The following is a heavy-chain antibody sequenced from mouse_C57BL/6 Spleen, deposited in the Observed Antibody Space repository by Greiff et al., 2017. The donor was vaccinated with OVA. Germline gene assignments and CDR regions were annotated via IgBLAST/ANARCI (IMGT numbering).Heavy chain of an antibody. D-gene: IGHD2-5*01. J-gene: IGHJ3*01. CDR3: ASPFYSNYEDLFAY. CDR2: INPNYGTT. Sequence: EVQLQQSGPELVKPGASVKISCKASGYSFTDYHMNWVKQSNGKSLEWIGVINPNYGTTSYNQKFKGKATLTVDQSSSTAYMQLNSLTSEDSAVYYCASPFYSNYEDLFAYWGQGTLVTVSA. CDR1: GYSFTDYH. V-gene: IGHV1-39*01.